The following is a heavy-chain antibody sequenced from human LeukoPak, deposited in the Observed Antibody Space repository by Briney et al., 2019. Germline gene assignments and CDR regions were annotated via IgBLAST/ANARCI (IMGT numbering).Heavy chain of an antibody. D-gene: IGHD2-2*01. CDR1: GASIRTYY. J-gene: IGHJ6*02. Sequence: SETLSLTCTVSGASIRTYYWSWIRQPPGEGLEWIGYISYSGSTNYIPSLKSRVTMSVDTSKNQFSLKLSSVTAADTAVYYCARDTWCSSTSCYPNGMDVWGQGTTVTVSS. CDR3: ARDTWCSSTSCYPNGMDV. CDR2: ISYSGST. V-gene: IGHV4-59*12.